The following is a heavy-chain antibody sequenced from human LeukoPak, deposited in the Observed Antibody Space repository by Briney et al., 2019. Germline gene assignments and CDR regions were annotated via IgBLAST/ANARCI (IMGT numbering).Heavy chain of an antibody. D-gene: IGHD4-17*01. J-gene: IGHJ4*02. CDR2: ISGSGGST. CDR1: GFTVSSNY. CDR3: AKRSQPVDYGDYDFDY. Sequence: GGSLRLSCAASGFTVSSNYMSWVRQAPGKGLEWVSAISGSGGSTYYADSVKGRFTISRDNSKNTLYLQMNSLRAEDTAVYYCAKRSQPVDYGDYDFDYWGQGTLVTVSS. V-gene: IGHV3-23*01.